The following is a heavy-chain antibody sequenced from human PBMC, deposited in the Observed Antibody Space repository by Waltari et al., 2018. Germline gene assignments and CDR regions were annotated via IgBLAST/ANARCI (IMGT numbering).Heavy chain of an antibody. CDR1: GGTFSSYA. D-gene: IGHD5-12*01. J-gene: IGHJ6*02. CDR2: IIPIFGTA. CDR3: AKGEERSGYDRVVYYYGMDV. Sequence: QVQLVQSGAEVKKPGSSVKVSCKASGGTFSSYAISWVRQAPGQGLEWMGRIIPIFGTANYAQKFQGRVTITADKSTSTAYMELSSLRSEDTAVYYCAKGEERSGYDRVVYYYGMDVWGQGTTVTVSS. V-gene: IGHV1-69*08.